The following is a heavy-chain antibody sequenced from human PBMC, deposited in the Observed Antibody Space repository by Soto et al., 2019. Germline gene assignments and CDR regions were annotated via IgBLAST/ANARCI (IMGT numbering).Heavy chain of an antibody. CDR2: INSDGSST. J-gene: IGHJ4*02. D-gene: IGHD3-22*01. CDR1: GFTFSSYW. V-gene: IGHV3-74*01. Sequence: EVQLVESGGGLVQPGGSLRLSCAASGFTFSSYWMHWVRQAPGKGLVWVSRINSDGSSTSYADSVKGRFTISRDNAKNTLYLQMNSLRAEDTAVYYCARVSTYYYDSSGYHPFDYWGQGTLVTVSS. CDR3: ARVSTYYYDSSGYHPFDY.